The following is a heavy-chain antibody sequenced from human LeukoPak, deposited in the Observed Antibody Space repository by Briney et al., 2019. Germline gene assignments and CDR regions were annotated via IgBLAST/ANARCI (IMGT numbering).Heavy chain of an antibody. CDR3: ARDVGATPGYFDY. CDR1: GGSISSYY. V-gene: IGHV4-4*07. Sequence: SETLSLTCTVSGGSISSYYWSWIRQPAGTALEWIGRIYTSGTITYNPSLKIRVTISVATSKNQFSLKLSSVTAADTAVYYCARDVGATPGYFDYWGQGTLVTVSS. J-gene: IGHJ4*02. CDR2: IYTSGTI. D-gene: IGHD1-26*01.